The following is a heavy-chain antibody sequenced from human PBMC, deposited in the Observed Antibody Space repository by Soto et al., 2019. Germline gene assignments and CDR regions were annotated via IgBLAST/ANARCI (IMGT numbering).Heavy chain of an antibody. J-gene: IGHJ5*02. CDR2: IYWGDDK. CDR1: GFSLSTSGVG. CDR3: AHTLVGRGFDP. Sequence: QITLKESGPTLVKPTQTLTLTCTFSGFSLSTSGVGVGWIRQPPGKALEWLTLIYWGDDKRYSPSLKSRLTITKVTSKNQVVLTMTNMDPVDTATYYCAHTLVGRGFDPWGQGTLVTVSS. V-gene: IGHV2-5*02. D-gene: IGHD3-10*01.